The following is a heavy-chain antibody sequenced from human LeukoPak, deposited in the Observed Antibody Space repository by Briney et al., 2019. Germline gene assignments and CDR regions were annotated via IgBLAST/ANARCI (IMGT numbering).Heavy chain of an antibody. CDR3: ARDSGEDFWSGYHYFDY. CDR1: GYTFTSYG. Sequence: ASVKVSCKASGYTFTSYGFSWVRQAPGQGLEWMGWISAYNGNTNYAQKLQGRVTMTTDTSTSTAYMELRSLRSDDTAVYYCARDSGEDFWSGYHYFDYWGQGTLVTVSS. CDR2: ISAYNGNT. D-gene: IGHD3-3*01. J-gene: IGHJ4*02. V-gene: IGHV1-18*01.